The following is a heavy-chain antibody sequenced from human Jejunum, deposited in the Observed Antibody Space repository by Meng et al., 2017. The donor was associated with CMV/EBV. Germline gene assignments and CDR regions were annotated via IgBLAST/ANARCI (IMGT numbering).Heavy chain of an antibody. Sequence: AVHSGSSSGYYWTWIRQPPGKGLEWIGEISQKGTTNYNPSLKSRVSFSVDTSKNQFSLKLSSVTAADTAVYYCRETIVNSPLSDYWGQGTLVTVSS. D-gene: IGHD2/OR15-2a*01. CDR1: SGSSSGYY. J-gene: IGHJ4*02. V-gene: IGHV4-34*01. CDR3: RETIVNSPLSDY. CDR2: ISQKGTT.